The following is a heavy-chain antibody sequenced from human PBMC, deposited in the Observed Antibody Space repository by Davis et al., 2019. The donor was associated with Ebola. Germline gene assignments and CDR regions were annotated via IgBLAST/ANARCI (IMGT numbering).Heavy chain of an antibody. CDR3: ARDYGDYYYGMDV. V-gene: IGHV3-23*01. J-gene: IGHJ6*02. CDR2: ISGSGGST. Sequence: GESLKISCAASGFTFSSYAMRWVRQAPGKGLEWVSAISGSGGSTYYADSVKGRFTISRHNSKNTLYLQMNSLRAEDTAVYYCARDYGDYYYGMDVWGQGTTVTVSS. D-gene: IGHD4-17*01. CDR1: GFTFSSYA.